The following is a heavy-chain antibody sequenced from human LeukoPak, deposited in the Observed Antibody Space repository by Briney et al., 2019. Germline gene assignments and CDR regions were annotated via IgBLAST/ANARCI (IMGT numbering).Heavy chain of an antibody. CDR2: IYYSGST. Sequence: SETLSLTCTVSGGSISSYYWSWIRQPPGKGLEWIGYIYYSGSTNYNPSLKSRVTISVDTSKNQFSLKLSSVTAADTAVYYCARVGSYDSSGYQSILYYYGMDVWGQETTVTVSS. CDR3: ARVGSYDSSGYQSILYYYGMDV. CDR1: GGSISSYY. D-gene: IGHD3-22*01. J-gene: IGHJ6*02. V-gene: IGHV4-59*01.